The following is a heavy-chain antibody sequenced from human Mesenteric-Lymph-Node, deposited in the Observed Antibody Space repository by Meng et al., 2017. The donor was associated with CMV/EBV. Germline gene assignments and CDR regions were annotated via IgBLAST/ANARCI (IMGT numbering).Heavy chain of an antibody. CDR2: IIPIFATP. J-gene: IGHJ4*02. CDR3: ARGEDLSY. Sequence: VKVACKTSRDAFSDYIVTWVRQAPGQGLEWMGSIIPIFATPNYALKFQSRVTFIADESTSTVYMEMSSLRSGDTAVYYCARGEDLSYWGQGTLVTVSS. CDR1: RDAFSDYI. V-gene: IGHV1-69*01.